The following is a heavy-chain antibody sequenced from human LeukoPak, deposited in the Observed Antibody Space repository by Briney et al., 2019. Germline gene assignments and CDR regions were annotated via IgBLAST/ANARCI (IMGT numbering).Heavy chain of an antibody. V-gene: IGHV3-30-3*01. Sequence: GGSLRLSCAASGFTFSSYAMHWVRQAPGKGLEWVAVISYDGSNKYYADSVKGRFTISRDNSKNTLYLQMNSLRTEDTAVYYCARGGGSVVVTAIIPYYYFDYWGQGTLVTVSS. CDR2: ISYDGSNK. D-gene: IGHD2-21*02. CDR1: GFTFSSYA. CDR3: ARGGGSVVVTAIIPYYYFDY. J-gene: IGHJ4*02.